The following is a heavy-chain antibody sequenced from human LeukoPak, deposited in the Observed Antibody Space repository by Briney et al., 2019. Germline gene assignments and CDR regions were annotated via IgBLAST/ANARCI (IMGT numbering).Heavy chain of an antibody. Sequence: GGSLRLSCAASGFTFSSYWMHWVRQAPGKGLVWVSRINTDGSSTSYADSVKGRFTISRDNAKNMLYLQMNSLRAEDTAVYYCAKDAFRTNGLWYSFFDSWGQGTLVTVSS. CDR3: AKDAFRTNGLWYSFFDS. J-gene: IGHJ4*02. CDR2: INTDGSST. CDR1: GFTFSSYW. D-gene: IGHD2-8*01. V-gene: IGHV3-74*01.